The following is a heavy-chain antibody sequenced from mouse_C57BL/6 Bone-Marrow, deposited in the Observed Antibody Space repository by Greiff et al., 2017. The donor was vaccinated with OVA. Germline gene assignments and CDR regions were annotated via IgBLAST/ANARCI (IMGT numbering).Heavy chain of an antibody. CDR3: ARLSLGEGWYFDV. Sequence: EVQLQQSGAELVKPGDSVKLSCTASGFNIKDYDMHWVKQRTEQGLEWMGRIDAEDGETKYAPKFPGKATITADTCSNTAYLQLSSLTSEDTAVYSNARLSLGEGWYFDVWGTGTTVTVSS. CDR1: GFNIKDYD. V-gene: IGHV14-2*01. D-gene: IGHD3-2*02. J-gene: IGHJ1*03. CDR2: IDAEDGET.